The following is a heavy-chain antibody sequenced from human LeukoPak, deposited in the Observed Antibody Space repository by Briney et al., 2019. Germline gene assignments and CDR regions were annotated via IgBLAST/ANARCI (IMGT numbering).Heavy chain of an antibody. CDR2: IYTSGST. Sequence: SQTLSLTCTVSGGFISSGSYYWGWIRGPAGKGLELFGGIYTSGSTNYNPSLKSRVTISVDTSKNQFSLKLSSVTAADTAVYYCARGRRYYDSSGYSSDFDYWGQGTLVTVSS. CDR3: ARGRRYYDSSGYSSDFDY. V-gene: IGHV4-61*02. J-gene: IGHJ4*02. D-gene: IGHD3-22*01. CDR1: GGFISSGSYY.